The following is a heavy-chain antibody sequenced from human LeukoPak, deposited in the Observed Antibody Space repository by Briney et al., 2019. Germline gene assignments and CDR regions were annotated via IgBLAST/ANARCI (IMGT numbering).Heavy chain of an antibody. CDR1: GFTFTNYA. CDR2: IVGSGGAT. Sequence: GGSLRLSCAASGFTFTNYAMSWVRQAPGKGLEWASAIVGSGGATLYADSVKGRFTISRDNYKNTVFLQMNSLRAEDTAVYYCAKARLSTGWAYNDYWGPGTPVTVSS. D-gene: IGHD6-19*01. J-gene: IGHJ4*02. CDR3: AKARLSTGWAYNDY. V-gene: IGHV3-23*01.